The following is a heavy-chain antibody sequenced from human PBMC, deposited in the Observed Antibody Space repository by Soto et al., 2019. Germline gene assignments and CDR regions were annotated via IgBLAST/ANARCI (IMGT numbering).Heavy chain of an antibody. V-gene: IGHV4-59*01. D-gene: IGHD6-19*01. CDR3: ARVWYSSGWWDGYGMDV. CDR1: GGSISSYY. J-gene: IGHJ6*02. Sequence: PSETLSLTCTVSGGSISSYYWSWIRQPPGKGLEWIGYIYYSGSTNYNPSLKSRVTISVDTSKNQFSLKLSPVTAADTAVYYCARVWYSSGWWDGYGMDVWGQGTTVTVSS. CDR2: IYYSGST.